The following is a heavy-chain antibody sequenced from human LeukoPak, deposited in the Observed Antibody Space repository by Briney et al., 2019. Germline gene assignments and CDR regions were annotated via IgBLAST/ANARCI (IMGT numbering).Heavy chain of an antibody. D-gene: IGHD2-2*01. Sequence: PGGSLRLSCAASGFTFSTYAMSWVRQAPGKGLEWVSVLSGGGGGTYYADSVKGRFTISRDDSKNTLYLQMNTLRVEDTAVYYCAQRAPDSSSKSCYFVSFDLWGQGTLVTVSS. J-gene: IGHJ4*02. V-gene: IGHV3-23*01. CDR1: GFTFSTYA. CDR3: AQRAPDSSSKSCYFVSFDL. CDR2: LSGGGGGT.